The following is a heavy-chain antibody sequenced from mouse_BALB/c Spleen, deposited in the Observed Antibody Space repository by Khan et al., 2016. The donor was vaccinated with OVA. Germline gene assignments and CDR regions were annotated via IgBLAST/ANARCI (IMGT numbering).Heavy chain of an antibody. CDR2: IIPSTVYT. V-gene: IGHV1-4*01. Sequence: QDQLQQGGAELARPGASAKMSCMASGYTFTSYTMHWVKQRPGQGLEWIGYIIPSTVYTNYNQKYKDKATSTADKSYRTAYPQQSSLTSEDSAVTYCASDIHYYGSRGAIDKWGQGTSVTVSS. J-gene: IGHJ4*01. CDR3: ASDIHYYGSRGAIDK. CDR1: GYTFTSYT. D-gene: IGHD1-1*01.